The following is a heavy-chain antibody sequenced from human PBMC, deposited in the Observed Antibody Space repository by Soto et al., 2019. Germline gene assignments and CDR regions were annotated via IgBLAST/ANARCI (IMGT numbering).Heavy chain of an antibody. Sequence: GGSLRLSCAASGFTFSRFVMYWVRQAPGKGLEWVAVVSHDGSNKYYADSVRGRFTISRDNSKNTLYLQMNSLRAEDTALYHCAKDTHCSGDSCYSALGYWGQGTLVTAPQ. J-gene: IGHJ4*01. CDR3: AKDTHCSGDSCYSALGY. V-gene: IGHV3-30*18. CDR2: VSHDGSNK. D-gene: IGHD2-15*01. CDR1: GFTFSRFV.